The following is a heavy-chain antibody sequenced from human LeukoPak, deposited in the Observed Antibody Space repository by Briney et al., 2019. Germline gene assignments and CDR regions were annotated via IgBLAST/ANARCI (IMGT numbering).Heavy chain of an antibody. CDR3: ARDQGSLTRSWYTGY. CDR1: GYTFTSYH. V-gene: IGHV1-2*06. D-gene: IGHD6-13*01. J-gene: IGHJ4*02. Sequence: ASVKVSCKASGYTFTSYHIHWVRQAPGQGLEWMGRINPNTGETNFAQKFQGRVTMTRDTSITTAYMDLSSLRPDDTAVYFCARDQGSLTRSWYTGYWGQGTQVTVSS. CDR2: INPNTGET.